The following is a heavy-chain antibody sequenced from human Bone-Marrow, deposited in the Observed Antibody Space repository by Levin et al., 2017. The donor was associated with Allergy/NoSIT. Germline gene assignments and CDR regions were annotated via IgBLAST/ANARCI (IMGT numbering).Heavy chain of an antibody. J-gene: IGHJ4*02. CDR3: AKKYGSLPGDWDY. Sequence: LSLTCAASGFTFSSYGMHWVRQAPGKGLEWVAVISYDGSNKYYADSVKGRFTISRDNSKNTLYLQMNSLRAEDTAVYYCAKKYGSLPGDWDYWGQGTLVTVSS. CDR1: GFTFSSYG. V-gene: IGHV3-30*18. CDR2: ISYDGSNK. D-gene: IGHD3/OR15-3a*01.